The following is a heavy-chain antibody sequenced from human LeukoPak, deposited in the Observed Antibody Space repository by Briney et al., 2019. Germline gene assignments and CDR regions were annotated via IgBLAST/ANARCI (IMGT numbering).Heavy chain of an antibody. Sequence: KTSETLSLTCTVSGGSISSYYWSWIRQPPGKGLVWIGYIYYSGSTNYNPSLKSRVTISVDTSKNQFSLKLSSVTAADTAVYYCARTSGSYSSYYYYGMDVWGQGTTVTVSS. D-gene: IGHD1-26*01. CDR2: IYYSGST. V-gene: IGHV4-59*01. CDR3: ARTSGSYSSYYYYGMDV. CDR1: GGSISSYY. J-gene: IGHJ6*02.